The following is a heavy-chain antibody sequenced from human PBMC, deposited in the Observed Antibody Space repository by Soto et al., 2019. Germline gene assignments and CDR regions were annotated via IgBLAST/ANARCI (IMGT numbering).Heavy chain of an antibody. J-gene: IGHJ2*01. CDR2: IYWDDDK. CDR1: GFSLTTSGVA. D-gene: IGHD3-22*01. Sequence: QITLKESGPTLVKPTQTLTLTCSFSGFSLTTSGVAVGWIRQPPGKALEWLALIYWDDDKRYSPSLKSRLTITKDTSKNQVVLTMTNMDPVDTATYYCARIHDTSGHQYWYFDLWGRGTLVTVSS. V-gene: IGHV2-5*02. CDR3: ARIHDTSGHQYWYFDL.